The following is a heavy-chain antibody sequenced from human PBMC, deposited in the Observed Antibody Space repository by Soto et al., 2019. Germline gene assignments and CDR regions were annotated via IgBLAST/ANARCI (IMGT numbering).Heavy chain of an antibody. V-gene: IGHV3-30*03. CDR1: GFTFSYDD. D-gene: IGHD3-9*01. CDR3: ARVNLLRYTLYAFAF. CDR2: ISFDGTSE. Sequence: QVQLVESGGGVVQPCRSLTLSCAASGFTFSYDDMHWFSKAPGKGLEWVALISFDGTSEHYADSVKGRFTVSSDDSKKTLYLLMRSPRPEDTAVYYCARVNLLRYTLYAFAFWGQGTMVTVSS. J-gene: IGHJ3*01.